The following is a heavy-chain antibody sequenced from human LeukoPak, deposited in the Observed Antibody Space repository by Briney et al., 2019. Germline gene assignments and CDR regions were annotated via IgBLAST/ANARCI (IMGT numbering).Heavy chain of an antibody. CDR1: GFTFSSYA. CDR3: AKDSSGYSYGSDAFDI. J-gene: IGHJ3*02. V-gene: IGHV3-23*01. Sequence: GGSLRLSCAASGFTFSSYAMSWVRQAPGKGLVWVSAISGSGGSTYYADSVKGRFTISRDNSKNTLYLRMNSLRAEDTAVYYCAKDSSGYSYGSDAFDIWGQGTMVTVSS. D-gene: IGHD5-18*01. CDR2: ISGSGGST.